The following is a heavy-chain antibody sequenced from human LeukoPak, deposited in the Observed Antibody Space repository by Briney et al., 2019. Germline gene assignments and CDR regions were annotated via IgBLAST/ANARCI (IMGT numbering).Heavy chain of an antibody. CDR1: GYTFTSYY. D-gene: IGHD5-18*01. CDR3: ARDLLGRGYSYGLGPGDV. V-gene: IGHV1-46*03. J-gene: IGHJ6*04. Sequence: GASVKVSCKASGYTFTSYYMHWARQAPGQGLEWMGIINPSGGSTSYAQKFQGRVTMTRDTSTSTVYMELSSLRSEDTAVYYCARDLLGRGYSYGLGPGDVWGKGTTVTVSS. CDR2: INPSGGST.